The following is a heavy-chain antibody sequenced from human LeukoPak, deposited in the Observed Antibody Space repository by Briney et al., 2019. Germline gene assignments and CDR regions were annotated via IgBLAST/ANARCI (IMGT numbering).Heavy chain of an antibody. CDR3: ARGTDYGDSFYYGMDV. CDR1: GGSISSSNW. CDR2: IYHSGST. Sequence: SETLSLTCAVSGGSISSSNWWSWVRQPPGKGLEWIGEIYHSGSTNYNPSLKSRVAISVDKSKNQFSLKLSSVTAADTAVYYCARGTDYGDSFYYGMDVWGQGTTVTVSS. D-gene: IGHD4-17*01. V-gene: IGHV4-4*02. J-gene: IGHJ6*02.